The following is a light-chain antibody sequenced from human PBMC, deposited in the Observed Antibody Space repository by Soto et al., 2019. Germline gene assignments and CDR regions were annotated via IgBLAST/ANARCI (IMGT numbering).Light chain of an antibody. J-gene: IGKJ2*01. CDR1: QSVSSN. CDR3: QQYNNWTRT. CDR2: GAS. Sequence: ERVMAQSPATLSVSPGERATLSCRASQSVSSNLAWYQQKRGQAPRLLIYGASSRATGIPARLSGSGYGTELTITIGSMKYDDFEVYYCQQYNNWTRTFGQGTEVDIK. V-gene: IGKV3-15*01.